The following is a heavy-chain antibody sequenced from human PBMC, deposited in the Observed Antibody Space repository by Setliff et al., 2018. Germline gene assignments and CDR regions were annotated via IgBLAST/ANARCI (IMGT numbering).Heavy chain of an antibody. J-gene: IGHJ4*02. CDR1: GLSFSSYA. D-gene: IGHD3-3*01. V-gene: IGHV3-23*01. Sequence: PGGSLRLSCVASGLSFSSYAINWVRQAPGKGLEWVSGISGSGGSTYYADSVKGRFTISRDNSKNTLYLQMNSLSAEDTALYYCAKDFGSTRLNYFDYWGQGTLVTVSS. CDR2: ISGSGGST. CDR3: AKDFGSTRLNYFDY.